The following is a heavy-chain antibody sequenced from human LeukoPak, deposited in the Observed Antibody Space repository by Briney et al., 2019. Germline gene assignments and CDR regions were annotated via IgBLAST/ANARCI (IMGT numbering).Heavy chain of an antibody. D-gene: IGHD1-26*01. Sequence: PGGSLRLSCAASGFTFSNCAMSWVRQAPGKGLEWVSAITGSGGSTNYADSVKGRFTISRDNSKNMMYLQMNSLRAEDTAVYYCAKREVGVSKPFDYWGQGTLVTVSS. CDR3: AKREVGVSKPFDY. CDR2: ITGSGGST. CDR1: GFTFSNCA. V-gene: IGHV3-23*01. J-gene: IGHJ4*02.